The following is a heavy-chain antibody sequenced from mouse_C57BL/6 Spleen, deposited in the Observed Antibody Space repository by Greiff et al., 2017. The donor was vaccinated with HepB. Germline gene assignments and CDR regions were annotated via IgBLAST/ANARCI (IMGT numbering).Heavy chain of an antibody. CDR3: TRSGWLPLAY. CDR1: GYTFTDYE. Sequence: VKVVESGAELVRPGASVTLSCKASGYTFTDYEMHWVKQTPVHGLEWIGAIDPETGGTAYNQKFKGKAILTADKSSSTAYMERRSLTSEDSAVYYCTRSGWLPLAYWGQGTLVTVSA. V-gene: IGHV1-15*01. CDR2: IDPETGGT. J-gene: IGHJ3*01. D-gene: IGHD2-3*01.